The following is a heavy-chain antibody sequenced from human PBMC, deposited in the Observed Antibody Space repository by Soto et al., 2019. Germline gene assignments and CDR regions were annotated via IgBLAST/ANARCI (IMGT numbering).Heavy chain of an antibody. CDR1: EGTFSSHA. V-gene: IGHV1-69*01. D-gene: IGHD6-6*01. CDR2: IIPIFATP. J-gene: IGHJ6*02. Sequence: QVQLVQSGAEVKKPGSSVKVSCKASEGTFSSHAIIWVRQAPGQGLEWMGGIIPIFATPNYAQRFQGRVTIIADESTSTAYMELRSLRSEDTAVYYCASNPQNTAAARPYYYYYDMNVWGQGTTVTVSS. CDR3: ASNPQNTAAARPYYYYYDMNV.